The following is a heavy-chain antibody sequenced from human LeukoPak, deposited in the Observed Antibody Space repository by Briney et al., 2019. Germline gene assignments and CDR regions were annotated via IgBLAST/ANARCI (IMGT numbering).Heavy chain of an antibody. CDR3: ARGDWSY. D-gene: IGHD3-9*01. J-gene: IGHJ4*02. CDR1: GFTFSSYA. Sequence: GGSLRLSCAASGFTFSSYAMSWVRQAPGKGLEWVSGISGGGGSTYYADSVKGRFTISRDNAKNSLYLQMNSLRAEDTAVYYCARGDWSYWGQGTLVTVSS. V-gene: IGHV3-23*01. CDR2: ISGGGGST.